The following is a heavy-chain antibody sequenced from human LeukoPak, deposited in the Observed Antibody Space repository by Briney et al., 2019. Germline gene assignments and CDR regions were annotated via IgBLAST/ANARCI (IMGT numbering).Heavy chain of an antibody. CDR3: ARQGYYYDSSGYHPSVLDY. Sequence: PSETLSLTCTVSGGSISSSSYYWGWIRQPSGKGLEWIGSIYYSGSTYYNPSLKSRVTISVDTSKNQFSLKLSSVTAADTAVYYCARQGYYYDSSGYHPSVLDYWGQGTLVTVSS. D-gene: IGHD3-22*01. CDR2: IYYSGST. CDR1: GGSISSSSYY. V-gene: IGHV4-39*01. J-gene: IGHJ4*02.